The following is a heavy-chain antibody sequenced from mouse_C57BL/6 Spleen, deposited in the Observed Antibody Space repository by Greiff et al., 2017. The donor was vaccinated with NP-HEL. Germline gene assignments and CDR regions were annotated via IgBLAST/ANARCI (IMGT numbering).Heavy chain of an antibody. Sequence: EVMLVESGGDLVKPGGSLKLSCAASGFTFSSYGMSWVRQTPDKRLEWVATISSGGSYTYYPDSVKGRFTISRDNAKNTLYLQMSSLKSEDTAMYYCARHGGLLQMRYFDVWGTGTTVTVSS. J-gene: IGHJ1*03. CDR3: ARHGGLLQMRYFDV. CDR1: GFTFSSYG. CDR2: ISSGGSYT. V-gene: IGHV5-6*02. D-gene: IGHD2-3*01.